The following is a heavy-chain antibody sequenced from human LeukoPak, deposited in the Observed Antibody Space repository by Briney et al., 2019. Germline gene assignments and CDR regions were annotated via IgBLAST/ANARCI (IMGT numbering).Heavy chain of an antibody. Sequence: ASVKVSCKASGCTFTGYYMHWVRQAPGQGLEWMGWINPNSGGTNYAQKFQGRVTMTRDTSISTAYMELSRLRSDDTAVYYCARAMSLSVPAAIPYYYYGMDVWGQGTTVTVSS. CDR1: GCTFTGYY. J-gene: IGHJ6*02. V-gene: IGHV1-2*02. D-gene: IGHD2-2*01. CDR3: ARAMSLSVPAAIPYYYYGMDV. CDR2: INPNSGGT.